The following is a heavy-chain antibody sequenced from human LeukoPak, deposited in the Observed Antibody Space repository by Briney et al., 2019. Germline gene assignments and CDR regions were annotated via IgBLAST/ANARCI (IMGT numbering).Heavy chain of an antibody. D-gene: IGHD3-22*01. Sequence: GGSLRLSCAASGFTFSSYGMHWVRQAPGKGLEWVAVISYDGSNKFYADSVRGRFTISRDNSKNTLYLQMNSLRPEDTAVYYCAKDPRLYDSSGYFPDWGQGTRVTVSS. CDR1: GFTFSSYG. CDR3: AKDPRLYDSSGYFPD. CDR2: ISYDGSNK. V-gene: IGHV3-30*18. J-gene: IGHJ4*02.